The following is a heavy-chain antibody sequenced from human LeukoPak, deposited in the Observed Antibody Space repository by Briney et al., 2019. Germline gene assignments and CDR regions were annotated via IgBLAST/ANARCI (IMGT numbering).Heavy chain of an antibody. CDR2: IYYSGST. V-gene: IGHV4-31*03. CDR3: ARDNSDSSGYFDY. Sequence: SETLSLTCTVSGGSISSGGYYWSWIRQHPGKGLEWIGYIYYSGSTYYNPSLKSRVTISVGTSKNQFSLKLSSVTAADTAVYYCARDNSDSSGYFDYWGQGTLVTVSS. CDR1: GGSISSGGYY. J-gene: IGHJ4*02. D-gene: IGHD3-22*01.